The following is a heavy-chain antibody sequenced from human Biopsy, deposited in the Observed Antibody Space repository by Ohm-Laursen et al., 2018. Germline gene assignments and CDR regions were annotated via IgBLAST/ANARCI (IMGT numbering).Heavy chain of an antibody. V-gene: IGHV3-21*01. CDR3: ARDPNWGSGY. J-gene: IGHJ4*02. CDR2: INPSRSSM. CDR1: GVTLSGYS. Sequence: SLRLSCAAPGVTLSGYSMNWVRQAPGKGLEWVSTINPSRSSMSYADSVKGRFTISRDNSNNSLYLQMNSLKAEDTAVYYCARDPNWGSGYWGQGTLVTVSS. D-gene: IGHD7-27*01.